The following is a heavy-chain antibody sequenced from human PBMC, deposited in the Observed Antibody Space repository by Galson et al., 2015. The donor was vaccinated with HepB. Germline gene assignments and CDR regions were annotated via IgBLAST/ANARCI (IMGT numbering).Heavy chain of an antibody. V-gene: IGHV1-46*01. D-gene: IGHD2-2*01. CDR2: INPSGGST. CDR3: ARDRLDIVVVPAANDAFDI. J-gene: IGHJ3*02. Sequence: SVKVSCKASGYTFTSYYMHWVRQAPGQGLEWMGIINPSGGSTSYAQKFQGRVTMTRDTSTSTVYMELSSLRSEDTAVYYCARDRLDIVVVPAANDAFDIWGQGTMVTVSS. CDR1: GYTFTSYY.